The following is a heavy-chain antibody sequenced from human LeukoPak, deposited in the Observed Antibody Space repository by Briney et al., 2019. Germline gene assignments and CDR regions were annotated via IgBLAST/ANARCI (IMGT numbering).Heavy chain of an antibody. D-gene: IGHD1-14*01. V-gene: IGHV4-39*01. Sequence: SETLSLTCSVSGGSISSIDYYWGWIRQPPGKGLEWIASIHYSGNTFYHPSLKSRITIAVDTSKNQFSLKLSSVTAADTAVYFCARGGNGWYFDLWGRGTLVTVSS. CDR3: ARGGNGWYFDL. CDR1: GGSISSIDYY. CDR2: IHYSGNT. J-gene: IGHJ2*01.